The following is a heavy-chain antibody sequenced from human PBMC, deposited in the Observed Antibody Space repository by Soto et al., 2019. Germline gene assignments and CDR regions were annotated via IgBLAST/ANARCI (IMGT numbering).Heavy chain of an antibody. Sequence: PSETLSLTCTVSGGSVSRGGYYWSGMRQPPGKGLEWIGYIYYSATTYHNPSLKSRVTISVDTSKNQFSLKLSSGTAADTAVYYCARADTGYGFSWFDPWGQGTLVTVSS. V-gene: IGHV4-31*03. D-gene: IGHD5-12*01. CDR2: IYYSATT. CDR3: ARADTGYGFSWFDP. CDR1: GGSVSRGGYY. J-gene: IGHJ5*02.